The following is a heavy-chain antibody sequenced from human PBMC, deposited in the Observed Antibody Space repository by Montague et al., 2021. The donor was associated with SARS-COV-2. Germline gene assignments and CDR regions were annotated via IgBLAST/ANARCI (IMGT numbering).Heavy chain of an antibody. J-gene: IGHJ4*02. Sequence: CAISGDSVSRNSVAWSWIRQFPSRGLEWLGRTYYRSKWYSDYAPSVRGRLTVNPDASKNEFSLELNYVTPEDTAVYYCVRYSGWFYFDFWGQGTLVTVSS. V-gene: IGHV6-1*01. CDR1: GDSVSRNSVA. D-gene: IGHD6-19*01. CDR2: TYYRSKWYS. CDR3: VRYSGWFYFDF.